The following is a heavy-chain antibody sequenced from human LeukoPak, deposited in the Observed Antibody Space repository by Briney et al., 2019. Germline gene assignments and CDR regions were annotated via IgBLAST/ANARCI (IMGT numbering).Heavy chain of an antibody. CDR2: INSDGSAT. CDR1: GFTFSSYS. J-gene: IGHJ4*02. CDR3: ARGTAGYHSSYFDY. Sequence: GGSLRLSCAASGFTFSSYSMNWVRQAPGKGLVWVSRINSDGSATAYADSVKGRFTISRDNAENTLYLQMNSLRAEDTAVYYCARGTAGYHSSYFDYWGQGTLVTVSS. V-gene: IGHV3-74*01. D-gene: IGHD3-16*02.